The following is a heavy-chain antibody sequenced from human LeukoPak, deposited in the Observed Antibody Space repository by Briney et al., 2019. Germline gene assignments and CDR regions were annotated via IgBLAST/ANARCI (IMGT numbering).Heavy chain of an antibody. D-gene: IGHD2-15*01. CDR2: INWNGGST. J-gene: IGHJ4*02. Sequence: GGSLRLSCAVSGFTFDEYGMSWVRQAPGKGLEWVSGINWNGGSTNYADSVKGRFTISRDNTKNSLYLQMNSLRAEDTALYYCARDRSHCSGGSCYPLGYYWGQGTLVTVSS. CDR1: GFTFDEYG. V-gene: IGHV3-20*04. CDR3: ARDRSHCSGGSCYPLGYY.